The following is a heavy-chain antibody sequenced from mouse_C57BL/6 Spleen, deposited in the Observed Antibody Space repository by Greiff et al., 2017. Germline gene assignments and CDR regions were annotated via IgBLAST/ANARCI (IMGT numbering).Heavy chain of an antibody. Sequence: VQLQQPGAELVMPGASVKLSCKASGYTFTSYWMHWVKQRPGQGLEWIGEIDPSDSYTNYNQKFKGKSTLTVDKSSSTAYMQLSSRTSEDSAVYYCARETTVVARAMDYWGQGTSVTVSS. CDR3: ARETTVVARAMDY. J-gene: IGHJ4*01. CDR1: GYTFTSYW. D-gene: IGHD1-1*01. CDR2: IDPSDSYT. V-gene: IGHV1-69*01.